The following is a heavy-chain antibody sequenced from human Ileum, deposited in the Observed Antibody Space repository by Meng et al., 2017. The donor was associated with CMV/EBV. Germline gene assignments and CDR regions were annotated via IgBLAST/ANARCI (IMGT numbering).Heavy chain of an antibody. V-gene: IGHV3-48*03. Sequence: SGFPFRTYEMHWVRQSPGKGLEWVSSITSSGSNIYYADSLKGRFAISRDNAKNSLHLQIDGLRPEDTAVYYCARKSPSPVAARHFDFWGQGALVTVSS. CDR2: ITSSGSNI. J-gene: IGHJ4*02. D-gene: IGHD6-6*01. CDR1: GFPFRTYE. CDR3: ARKSPSPVAARHFDF.